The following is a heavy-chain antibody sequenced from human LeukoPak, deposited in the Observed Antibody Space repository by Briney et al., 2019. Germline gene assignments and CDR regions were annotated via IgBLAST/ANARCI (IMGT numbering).Heavy chain of an antibody. CDR1: GFTFSGSA. Sequence: GGSLRLSCAASGFTFSGSAMHWVRQASGKGLEWVGRIRSKANSYATAYAASVKGRFTISRDDSKNTAYLQMNSPKTEDTAVYYCTRLRPSAGAFDIWGQGTMVTVSS. J-gene: IGHJ3*02. CDR3: TRLRPSAGAFDI. V-gene: IGHV3-73*01. D-gene: IGHD2-2*01. CDR2: IRSKANSYAT.